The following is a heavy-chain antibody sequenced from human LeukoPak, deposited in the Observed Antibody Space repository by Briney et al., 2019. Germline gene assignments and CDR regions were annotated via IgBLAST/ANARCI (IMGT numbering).Heavy chain of an antibody. V-gene: IGHV4-38-2*02. J-gene: IGHJ4*02. CDR1: GASVRGYY. Sequence: SETLSLTCTVSGASVRGYYWSWIRQPPGKGLEWIGNIYHSGNTYYKPSLKSRVTISVDTSKNQFSLKLSSVTAADTAVYYCARVTSRLGVCDYWGQGTLVTVSS. D-gene: IGHD2-8*01. CDR3: ARVTSRLGVCDY. CDR2: IYHSGNT.